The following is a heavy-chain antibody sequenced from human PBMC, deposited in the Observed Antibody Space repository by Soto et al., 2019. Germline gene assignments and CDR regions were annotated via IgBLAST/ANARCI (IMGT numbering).Heavy chain of an antibody. Sequence: QMQLVECGGGVVQPGRSLRLSCAASGFTFSSYGMHWVRQAPGKGLEWVAVIWYDGSNKYYADSVKGRFTISRDNSKNTLYLQMNSLRAEDTAVYYCARDKAGYCSSTSCLDYYYYGMDVWGQGTTVTVSS. J-gene: IGHJ6*02. CDR3: ARDKAGYCSSTSCLDYYYYGMDV. V-gene: IGHV3-33*01. CDR1: GFTFSSYG. D-gene: IGHD2-2*01. CDR2: IWYDGSNK.